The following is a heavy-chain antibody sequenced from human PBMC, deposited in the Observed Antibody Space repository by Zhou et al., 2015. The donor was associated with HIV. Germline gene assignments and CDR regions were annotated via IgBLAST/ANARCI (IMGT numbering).Heavy chain of an antibody. CDR3: ARDHGFSVTPHYYYYMDV. V-gene: IGHV1-69*01. CDR1: GGTFSSYA. Sequence: QVQLVQSGAEVKKPGSSVKVSCKASGGTFSSYAISWVRQAPGQGLEWMGGIIPIFGTANYAQKFQGRVTITADESTSTAYMELSSLRSEDTAVYYCARDHGFSVTPHYYYYMDVWGKGTTVTVSS. D-gene: IGHD5/OR15-5a*01. CDR2: IIPIFGTA. J-gene: IGHJ6*03.